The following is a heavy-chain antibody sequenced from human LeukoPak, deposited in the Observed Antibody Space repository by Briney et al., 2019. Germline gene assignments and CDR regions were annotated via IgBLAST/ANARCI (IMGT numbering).Heavy chain of an antibody. Sequence: AGGSLRLSCAASGFTFSSYAMSWVRQTPGKGLEWVSAISGSGGSTYYADSVKGRFTISRDNSKNTLYLQMNSLRAEDTAVYYCAKQDAYCGGDCYSIDYWGQGTLVTVSS. CDR1: GFTFSSYA. D-gene: IGHD2-21*02. J-gene: IGHJ4*02. V-gene: IGHV3-23*01. CDR3: AKQDAYCGGDCYSIDY. CDR2: ISGSGGST.